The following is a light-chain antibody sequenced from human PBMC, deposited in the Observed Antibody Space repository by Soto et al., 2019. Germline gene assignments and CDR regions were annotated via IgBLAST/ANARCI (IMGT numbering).Light chain of an antibody. CDR1: QSLLHSNGYNY. CDR2: LGS. V-gene: IGKV2-28*01. Sequence: DIVMTQSPLSLPVTPGEPASISCRSSQSLLHSNGYNYLDWYLQKPGQSPQLLIYLGSNRASGVPDRFSGSGSGTDFKLKISSVEAEDVGVYYCMQALQTPLTFGGGNKVEIK. CDR3: MQALQTPLT. J-gene: IGKJ4*01.